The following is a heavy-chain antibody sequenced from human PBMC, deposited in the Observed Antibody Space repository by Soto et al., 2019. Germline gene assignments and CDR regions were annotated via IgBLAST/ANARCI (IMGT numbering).Heavy chain of an antibody. CDR2: VSHDGRNT. V-gene: IGHV3-30*18. CDR1: GFTFSDYA. Sequence: VQLVESGGGVVQPGRSLQLSCAASGFTFSDYAMHWVRQAPGKGLEWVAVVSHDGRNTHYADSVKGRFTISRDSSKNTVSLEMTILRAEDTAVYYCAKGGRQWLVTSDFNYWGQGALVTVSS. J-gene: IGHJ4*02. D-gene: IGHD6-19*01. CDR3: AKGGRQWLVTSDFNY.